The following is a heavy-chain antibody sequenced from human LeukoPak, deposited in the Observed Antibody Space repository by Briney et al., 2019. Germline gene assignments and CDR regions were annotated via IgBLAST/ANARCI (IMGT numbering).Heavy chain of an antibody. Sequence: ASVKVSCKASGYTFTGYYMHWVRQAPGQGLEWMGWINPNSGGTNYAQKFQGRVTMTRDTSISTAYMELSRLRSDDTAVYYCARDQRGYSYGYGPPPYFDYWGQGTLVTVSS. CDR3: ARDQRGYSYGYGPPPYFDY. V-gene: IGHV1-2*02. D-gene: IGHD5-18*01. J-gene: IGHJ4*02. CDR2: INPNSGGT. CDR1: GYTFTGYY.